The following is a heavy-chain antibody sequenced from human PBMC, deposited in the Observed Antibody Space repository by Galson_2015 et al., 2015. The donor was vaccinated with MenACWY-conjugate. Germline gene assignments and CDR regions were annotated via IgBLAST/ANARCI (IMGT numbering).Heavy chain of an antibody. CDR2: ITGSGDIT. CDR1: GFTFSNYA. Sequence: SLRLSCAASGFTFSNYAMSWVRQAPGKGLEWVSTITGSGDITYYADSVKGRFTISRDNSKNTLSLQMKSLRAEDTAVYYCARSSAQDYHGVDVWGQGTTVTVSS. J-gene: IGHJ6*02. D-gene: IGHD2-15*01. V-gene: IGHV3-23*01. CDR3: ARSSAQDYHGVDV.